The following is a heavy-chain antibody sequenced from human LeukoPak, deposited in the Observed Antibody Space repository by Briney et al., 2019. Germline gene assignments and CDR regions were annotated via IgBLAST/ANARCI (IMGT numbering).Heavy chain of an antibody. CDR3: ARGVAYCGGDCYSGWFDP. D-gene: IGHD2-21*02. J-gene: IGHJ5*02. CDR1: GYTFTGYY. Sequence: ASVKVSCKASGYTFTGYYIHWVRQAPGQGLEWMGWINPNSGGTNSAQTFQGRVTMTRDTSTSTVYMELSSLRSEDTAVYYCARGVAYCGGDCYSGWFDPWGQGTLVTVSS. V-gene: IGHV1-2*02. CDR2: INPNSGGT.